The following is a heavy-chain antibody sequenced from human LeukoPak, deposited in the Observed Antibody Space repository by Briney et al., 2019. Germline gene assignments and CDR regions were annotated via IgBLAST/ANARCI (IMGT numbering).Heavy chain of an antibody. Sequence: SQTLSLTCAISGDSVSSNSAAWNWIRQSPSRGLEWLGRTYYRSKWYNDYAVSVKSRITINPDTSKNQFSLQLNSETPEDTAVYYCARDRGNIVGASYYFDYWGQGTLVTVSS. D-gene: IGHD1-26*01. CDR2: TYYRSKWYN. CDR1: GDSVSSNSAA. CDR3: ARDRGNIVGASYYFDY. V-gene: IGHV6-1*01. J-gene: IGHJ4*02.